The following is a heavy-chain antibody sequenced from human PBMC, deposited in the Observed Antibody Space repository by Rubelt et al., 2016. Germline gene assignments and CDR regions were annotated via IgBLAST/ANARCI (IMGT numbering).Heavy chain of an antibody. D-gene: IGHD4-17*01. J-gene: IGHJ5*02. Sequence: EVQLVESGGGLVQPGGSLRLSCATSGFTFSSYWMHWVRQTPGKGLVWVSRSNEGGSRTDYADSVRGRFTISRDNAKITLYLQMSSLRAEDTAVYYCARSLYDDYDWFDPWGQGTLVTVSS. CDR2: SNEGGSRT. V-gene: IGHV3-74*01. CDR3: ARSLYDDYDWFDP. CDR1: GFTFSSYW.